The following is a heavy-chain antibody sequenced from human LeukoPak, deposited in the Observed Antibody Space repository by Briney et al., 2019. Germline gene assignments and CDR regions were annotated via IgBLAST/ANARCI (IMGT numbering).Heavy chain of an antibody. CDR2: VYTSGIT. V-gene: IGHV4-61*02. CDR3: ARDRAGYWADY. Sequence: SETLSLTCTVSGGSLSSGSYYCRWVRQPAGKGLEWIGRVYTSGITDYTPSLKSRVTISVDASKNQFSLRLNSVTAADTAVYYCARDRAGYWADYWGQGSLVTVCS. D-gene: IGHD2-8*02. J-gene: IGHJ4*02. CDR1: GGSLSSGSYY.